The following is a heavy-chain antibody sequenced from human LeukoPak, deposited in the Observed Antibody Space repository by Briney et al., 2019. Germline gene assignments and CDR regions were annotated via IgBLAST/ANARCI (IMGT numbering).Heavy chain of an antibody. CDR3: ARGINSAFDI. CDR1: GDSVSSNSVA. J-gene: IGHJ3*02. V-gene: IGHV6-1*01. Sequence: SQTLSLTCAISGDSVSSNSVAWNWIRQSPSRGLEWLGKAYSRSNGNKDYARSVKSPININTDTSRNQFPLQLNSVTPEDTAVYYCARGINSAFDIWGQGTMVTVSS. CDR2: AYSRSNGNK. D-gene: IGHD5-24*01.